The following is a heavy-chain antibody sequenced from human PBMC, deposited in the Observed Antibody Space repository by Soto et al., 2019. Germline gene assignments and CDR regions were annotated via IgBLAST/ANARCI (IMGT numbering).Heavy chain of an antibody. D-gene: IGHD1-1*01. J-gene: IGHJ5*02. CDR2: ISVYNGNT. Sequence: ASVKVSCKASGYTFTSYGISWVRQAPGQGLEWMGWISVYNGNTNYAQKLQGRVTMTTDTFTSTAYMELRSLRSDDTAVYYCARVPRNWNDVAWFDPWGQGTLVTVSS. CDR1: GYTFTSYG. V-gene: IGHV1-18*01. CDR3: ARVPRNWNDVAWFDP.